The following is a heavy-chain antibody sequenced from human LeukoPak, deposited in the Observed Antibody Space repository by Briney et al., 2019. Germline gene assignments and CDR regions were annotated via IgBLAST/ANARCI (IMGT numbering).Heavy chain of an antibody. CDR1: GFTFGNYW. CDR2: INTDGSST. CDR3: ARSNWFDP. V-gene: IGHV3-74*01. J-gene: IGHJ5*02. Sequence: GGSLRLSCAASGFTFGNYWMHWVRQAPGKGLFWVSRINTDGSSTNYADSVKGRFTISRDNAKNTLYMQMNSVRAEDTAVYYCARSNWFDPWGQGTLVTVSS.